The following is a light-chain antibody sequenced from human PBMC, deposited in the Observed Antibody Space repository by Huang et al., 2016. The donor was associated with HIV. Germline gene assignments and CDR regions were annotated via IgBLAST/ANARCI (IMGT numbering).Light chain of an antibody. V-gene: IGKV3-11*01. CDR1: QSVSNY. J-gene: IGKJ5*01. CDR3: QQRSNWPPT. Sequence: ELVLTQSPATLSLSPGERATLSCRASQSVSNYLAWYRQKPGEAPRLLIYDAPNRATGLPARFSGSGAGTDCTLTISSLEPEDFAVYYCQQRSNWPPTFGQGTRLEIK. CDR2: DAP.